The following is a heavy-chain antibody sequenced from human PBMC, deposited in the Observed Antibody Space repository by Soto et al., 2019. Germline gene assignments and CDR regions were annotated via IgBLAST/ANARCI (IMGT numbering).Heavy chain of an antibody. CDR3: ARAAAEGCSGGSCQQVYYYYGMDV. CDR1: GFTFSSYS. Sequence: PGGSLRLSCAASGFTFSSYSMNWVRQAPGKGLEWVSYISGSSSTIYYADSVKGRFTISRDNAKNSLYLQMNSLRDEDTAVYYCARAAAEGCSGGSCQQVYYYYGMDVWGQGTTVTVSS. V-gene: IGHV3-48*02. CDR2: ISGSSSTI. J-gene: IGHJ6*02. D-gene: IGHD2-15*01.